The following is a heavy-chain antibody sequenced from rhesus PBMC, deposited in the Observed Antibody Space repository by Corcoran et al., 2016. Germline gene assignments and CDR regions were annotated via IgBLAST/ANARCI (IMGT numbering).Heavy chain of an antibody. V-gene: IGHV4-165*01. CDR3: ARPGGIAAAGTGLFDY. Sequence: QVQLQESGPGLVKPSGTLSLTCAVSGGSISGYFWNWIRQPPGKGLEWIGYIGTRRGGTSYNPALKRRVTISRDTSQNPFSRKLTSVTAADTAVYYCARPGGIAAAGTGLFDYWGQGVLVTVSS. D-gene: IGHD6-25*01. CDR1: GGSISGYF. J-gene: IGHJ4*01. CDR2: IGTRRGGT.